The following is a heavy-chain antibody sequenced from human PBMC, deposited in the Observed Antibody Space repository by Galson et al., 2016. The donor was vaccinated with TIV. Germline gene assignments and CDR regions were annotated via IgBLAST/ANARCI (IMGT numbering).Heavy chain of an antibody. CDR1: GYTFTRYD. J-gene: IGHJ4*02. CDR2: MYPHSGNT. D-gene: IGHD4-17*01. CDR3: ARSGDYGDY. V-gene: IGHV1-8*02. Sequence: SVKVSCKASGYTFTRYDINWVRQATGQGLEWMGWMYPHSGNTGYAQKFRGRVTMTRNTTVRTAYKALSSLRSEYTAVYYCARSGDYGDYWGQGTLVTVSS.